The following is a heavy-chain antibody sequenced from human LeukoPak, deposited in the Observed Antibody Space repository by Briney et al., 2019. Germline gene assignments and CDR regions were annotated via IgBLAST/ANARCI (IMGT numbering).Heavy chain of an antibody. CDR1: GGSISSSSYY. CDR3: ARELRGYSGYDAPFDY. CDR2: IYYSGST. J-gene: IGHJ4*02. D-gene: IGHD5-12*01. V-gene: IGHV4-39*07. Sequence: SETLSLTCTVSGGSISSSSYYWGWIRQPPGKGLEWIGSIYYSGSTYYNPSLKSRVTISVDTSKNQFSLKLSSVTAAGTAVYYCARELRGYSGYDAPFDYWGQGTLVTVSS.